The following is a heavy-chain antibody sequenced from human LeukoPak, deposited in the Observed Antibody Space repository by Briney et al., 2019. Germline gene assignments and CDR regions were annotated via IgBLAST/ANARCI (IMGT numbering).Heavy chain of an antibody. Sequence: GGSLRLSCVASGFPFSSYSMTWVRQAPGKGLEWVANIKPDGTTKFYVDSVKGRFTISRDNALNSLYLQMNSLRAEDTAIYYCARSIPYGTTWYGRSDYWGQGTLVTVSS. CDR2: IKPDGTTK. D-gene: IGHD6-13*01. CDR1: GFPFSSYS. CDR3: ARSIPYGTTWYGRSDY. V-gene: IGHV3-7*03. J-gene: IGHJ4*02.